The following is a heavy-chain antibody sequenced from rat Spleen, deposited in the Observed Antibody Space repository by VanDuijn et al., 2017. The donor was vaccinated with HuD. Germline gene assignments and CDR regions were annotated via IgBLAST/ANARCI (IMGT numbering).Heavy chain of an antibody. D-gene: IGHD5-1*01. Sequence: EVQLVESGGGLVQPGRCMKLSCVASGFTFSDYYMAWVRQAPKKGLEWVASISYEGSGTYYGDSVKGRFTISRDNAKSTLSLQMNSLRSEDTATYYCARLTGGHFDYWGQGVMGTVSS. J-gene: IGHJ2*01. V-gene: IGHV5-22*01. CDR3: ARLTGGHFDY. CDR2: ISYEGSGT. CDR1: GFTFSDYY.